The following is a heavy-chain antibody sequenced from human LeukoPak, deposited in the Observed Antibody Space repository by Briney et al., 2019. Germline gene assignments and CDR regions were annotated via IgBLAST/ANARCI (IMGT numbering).Heavy chain of an antibody. D-gene: IGHD3-10*01. CDR2: IYRSGGT. V-gene: IGHV4-59*12. Sequence: TSETLSLTCTASGASISTYYWSWIRQPPGKGLEWIGYIYRSGGTSYNPALKSRVTISVDRSKNQFSLMLSSVTAADTAVYYCSRDPQGSGSSWGQGTLVTVSS. CDR3: SRDPQGSGSS. J-gene: IGHJ4*02. CDR1: GASISTYY.